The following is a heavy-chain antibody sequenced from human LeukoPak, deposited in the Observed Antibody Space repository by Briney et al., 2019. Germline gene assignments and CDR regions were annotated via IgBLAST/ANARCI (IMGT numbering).Heavy chain of an antibody. CDR1: GLILSSYW. Sequence: GGSLRLSCEASGLILSSYWMSWVRQAPGKGLEWVANIKKDGSEMYYVDSVKGRFTISRDNAKNSLYLQMNSLRADDTAVYHCARQETSSYNGAFDIWGQGTMVTVSS. J-gene: IGHJ3*02. V-gene: IGHV3-7*01. CDR2: IKKDGSEM. D-gene: IGHD1-26*01. CDR3: ARQETSSYNGAFDI.